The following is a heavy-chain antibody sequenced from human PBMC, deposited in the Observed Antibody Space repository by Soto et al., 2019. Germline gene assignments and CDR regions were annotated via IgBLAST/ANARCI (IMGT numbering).Heavy chain of an antibody. D-gene: IGHD1-26*01. Sequence: PSETLSLTCSVSGGSINNVYYNWIRQPPGKGLEWIGYIFSSGNTKYNPSLQGRVTISVDTSKNQFSLKLSSVTAADTAVYYCARPYSGSSLGGAFDIWGQGTMVTV. V-gene: IGHV4-4*08. CDR3: ARPYSGSSLGGAFDI. CDR1: GGSINNVY. CDR2: IFSSGNT. J-gene: IGHJ3*02.